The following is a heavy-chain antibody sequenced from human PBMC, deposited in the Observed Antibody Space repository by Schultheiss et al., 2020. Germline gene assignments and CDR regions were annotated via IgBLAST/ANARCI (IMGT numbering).Heavy chain of an antibody. CDR2: IYYSGST. J-gene: IGHJ4*02. Sequence: SETLSLTCAVYGGSFSGYYWSWIRQPPGKGLEWIGSIYYSGSTYYNPSLKSRVTISVDTSKNQFSLKLSSVTAADTAVYYCARQEGAALGLWGQGTLVTVSS. CDR1: GGSFSGYY. CDR3: ARQEGAALGL. D-gene: IGHD6-6*01. V-gene: IGHV4-34*01.